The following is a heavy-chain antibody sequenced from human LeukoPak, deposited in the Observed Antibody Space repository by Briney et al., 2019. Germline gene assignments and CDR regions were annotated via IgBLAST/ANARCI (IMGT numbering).Heavy chain of an antibody. D-gene: IGHD6-19*01. Sequence: GGSLRLSCEASAFTFTSYSMNWVRQAPGKGLEWFSSISIDSSYIYYADSVKGRFTISRDNAKNSMYLQMNSLRAEDTAVYYCARDPVVYSSGWCLYGDYWGQGTLVTVSS. J-gene: IGHJ4*02. CDR2: ISIDSSYI. CDR1: AFTFTSYS. V-gene: IGHV3-21*01. CDR3: ARDPVVYSSGWCLYGDY.